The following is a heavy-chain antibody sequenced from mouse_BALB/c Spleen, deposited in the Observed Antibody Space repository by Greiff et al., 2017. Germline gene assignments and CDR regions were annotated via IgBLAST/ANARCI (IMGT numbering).Heavy chain of an antibody. V-gene: IGHV1S135*01. CDR3: ARSTMITAGAWFAY. J-gene: IGHJ3*01. D-gene: IGHD2-4*01. CDR2: IDPFNGGT. Sequence: EVQLQQSGPELMKPGASVKISCKASGYSFTSYYMHWVKQSHGKSLEWIGYIDPFNGGTSYNQKFKGKATLTVDKSSSTAYMHLSSLTSEDSAVYYCARSTMITAGAWFAYWGQGTLVNVSA. CDR1: GYSFTSYY.